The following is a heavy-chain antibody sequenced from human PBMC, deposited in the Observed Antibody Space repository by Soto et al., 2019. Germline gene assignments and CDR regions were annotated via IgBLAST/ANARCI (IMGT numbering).Heavy chain of an antibody. J-gene: IGHJ5*02. CDR3: AQWDCSGGSCDGP. Sequence: ASVNVSCKASGYTFTSYYMHWVRQAPGQGLEWMGIINPSGGSTSYAQKFQGRVTMTRDTSTSTVYMELSSLRSEDTAVYYCAQWDCSGGSCDGPWGQGTLVTVSS. CDR1: GYTFTSYY. CDR2: INPSGGST. V-gene: IGHV1-46*01. D-gene: IGHD2-15*01.